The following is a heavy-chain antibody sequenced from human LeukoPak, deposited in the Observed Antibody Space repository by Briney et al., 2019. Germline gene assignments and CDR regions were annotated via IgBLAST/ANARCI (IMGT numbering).Heavy chain of an antibody. D-gene: IGHD3-22*01. CDR3: ARAGYDSSGYYWDY. V-gene: IGHV4-34*01. CDR2: INHSGST. J-gene: IGHJ4*02. CDR1: GGSFSGYY. Sequence: SETLSLTCAVCGGSFSGYYWSWIRQPPGKGLEWIGEINHSGSTNYNPSLKSRVTISVDTSKNQFSLKLSSVTAADTAVYYCARAGYDSSGYYWDYWGQGTLVTVSS.